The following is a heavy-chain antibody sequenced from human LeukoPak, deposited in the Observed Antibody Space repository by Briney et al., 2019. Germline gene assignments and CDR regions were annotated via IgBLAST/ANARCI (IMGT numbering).Heavy chain of an antibody. D-gene: IGHD3-10*01. CDR2: IKQDGSEK. J-gene: IGHJ6*02. Sequence: GGSLRLSCAASGFTFSSYWMNWVRQAPGKGLEWVANIKQDGSEKYYVDSVKGRFTISRDNAKNSLYLQMNSLRAEDTAVYYCAREYYYGSGSYFSSEGMDVWGQGTTVTVSS. CDR3: AREYYYGSGSYFSSEGMDV. V-gene: IGHV3-7*01. CDR1: GFTFSSYW.